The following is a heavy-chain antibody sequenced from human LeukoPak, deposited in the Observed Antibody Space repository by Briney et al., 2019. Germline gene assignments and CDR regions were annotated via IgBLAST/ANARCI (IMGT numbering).Heavy chain of an antibody. CDR1: GYTFTGYY. D-gene: IGHD2-15*01. J-gene: IGHJ4*02. CDR3: ARDESWRCSGGSCYPGY. CDR2: INPNSGGT. V-gene: IGHV1-2*02. Sequence: ASVKVSCKASGYTFTGYYMHWVRQAPGQGREWMGWINPNSGGTNYAQKFQGRVTMTTDPSISTAYMELSRLRSDDTAVYYCARDESWRCSGGSCYPGYWGQGTLVTVSS.